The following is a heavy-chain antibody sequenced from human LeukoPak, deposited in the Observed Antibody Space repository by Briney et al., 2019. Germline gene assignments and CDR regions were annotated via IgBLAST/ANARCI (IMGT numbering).Heavy chain of an antibody. D-gene: IGHD3-3*01. J-gene: IGHJ6*03. CDR3: ARAVGTFAIFGETAKYYMDV. Sequence: ASVKVSCKASGYTFTSYYMHWVRQAPGQGLEWMGIINPSGGSTSYAQKFQGRVTMTRDTSTSTVYMELSSLRSEDTAVYYCARAVGTFAIFGETAKYYMDVWGKGTTVTVFS. CDR2: INPSGGST. V-gene: IGHV1-46*01. CDR1: GYTFTSYY.